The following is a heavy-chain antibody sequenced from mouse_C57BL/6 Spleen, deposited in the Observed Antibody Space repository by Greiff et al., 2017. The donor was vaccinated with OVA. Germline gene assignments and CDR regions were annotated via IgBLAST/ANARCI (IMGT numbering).Heavy chain of an antibody. CDR2: ISYDGSN. J-gene: IGHJ3*01. V-gene: IGHV3-6*01. D-gene: IGHD3-2*02. Sequence: EVQVVESGPGLVKPSQSLSLTCSVTGYSITSGYYWNWIRQFPGNKLEWMGYISYDGSNNYNPSLKNRISITRDTSKNQFFLKLNSVTTEDTATYYCAREASSGIFAYWGQGTLVTVSA. CDR3: AREASSGIFAY. CDR1: GYSITSGYY.